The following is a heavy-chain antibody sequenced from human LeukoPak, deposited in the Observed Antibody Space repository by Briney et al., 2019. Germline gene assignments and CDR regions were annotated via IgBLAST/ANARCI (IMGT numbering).Heavy chain of an antibody. CDR1: GFTFSSYS. Sequence: GGSLRLSCAASGFTFSSYSMNWVRQAPGKGLEWVSSISSSSYIYYADSVKGRFTISRDNAKNSLYLQMNSLRAEDTAVYYCAREEGRYYDYVWGSYRSFDYWGQGTLVTVSS. V-gene: IGHV3-21*01. CDR2: ISSSSYI. D-gene: IGHD3-16*02. J-gene: IGHJ4*02. CDR3: AREEGRYYDYVWGSYRSFDY.